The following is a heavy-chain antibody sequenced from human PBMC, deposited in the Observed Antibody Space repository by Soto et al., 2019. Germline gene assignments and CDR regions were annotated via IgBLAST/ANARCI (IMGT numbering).Heavy chain of an antibody. J-gene: IGHJ4*02. D-gene: IGHD2-21*02. CDR2: IYYSGST. V-gene: IGHV4-39*01. Sequence: SETLSLTCTVSGGSINSRSYYWGWIRQSPGKGLEWIGSIYYSGSTYYNPSLKSRVAMSVDTSKNQFSLKLRSVSAADTAVYYCARQRTSVVTQAYFDDWGQGSLVTVSS. CDR3: ARQRTSVVTQAYFDD. CDR1: GGSINSRSYY.